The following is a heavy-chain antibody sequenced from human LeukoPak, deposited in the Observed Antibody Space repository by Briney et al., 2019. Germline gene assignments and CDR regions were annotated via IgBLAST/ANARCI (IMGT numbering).Heavy chain of an antibody. Sequence: GASVKVCCKASGYTFTGYYTHWVRQAPGQGLEWMGWINPNSGGTNYAQKFQGRVTMTRDTSISTAYMELSRLRSDDTAVYYCARGRGSGHKENWFDPWGQGTLVTVSS. D-gene: IGHD6-19*01. J-gene: IGHJ5*02. CDR3: ARGRGSGHKENWFDP. CDR2: INPNSGGT. CDR1: GYTFTGYY. V-gene: IGHV1-2*02.